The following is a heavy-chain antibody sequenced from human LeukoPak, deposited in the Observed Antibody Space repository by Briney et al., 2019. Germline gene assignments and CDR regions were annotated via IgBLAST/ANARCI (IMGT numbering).Heavy chain of an antibody. Sequence: SETLSLTCTVYGGSFSGYYWSWIRQPPGKGLEWIGEINHSGSTNYNPSLKSRVTISVDTSKNQFSLKLSSVTAADTAVYYCARGLIPHAFDIWGQGTMVTVSS. D-gene: IGHD2-21*01. J-gene: IGHJ3*02. CDR1: GGSFSGYY. CDR3: ARGLIPHAFDI. CDR2: INHSGST. V-gene: IGHV4-34*01.